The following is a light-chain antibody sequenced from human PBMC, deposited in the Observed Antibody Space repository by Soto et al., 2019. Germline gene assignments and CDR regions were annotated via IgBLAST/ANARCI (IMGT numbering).Light chain of an antibody. J-gene: IGKJ1*01. CDR2: HAS. CDR1: QSIDRW. CDR3: QQYNSYSWT. Sequence: EIQITHSPSTLPASVGDRVTITCRASQSIDRWLAWYQQRQGKAPKILIYHASSLETGVPSRFRGSGSWTEFTLPISRLQPDDFETYYCQQYNSYSWTFGQGTKVDIK. V-gene: IGKV1-5*01.